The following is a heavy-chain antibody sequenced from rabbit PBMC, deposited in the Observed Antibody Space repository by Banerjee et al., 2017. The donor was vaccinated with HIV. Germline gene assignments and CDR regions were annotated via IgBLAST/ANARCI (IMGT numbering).Heavy chain of an antibody. V-gene: IGHV1S45*01. Sequence: QEQLEESGGDLVKPGASLTLTCTASGFSFSRHSMCWFRQAPGKGPEWIARINGGDGSIDYASWAKGRFTISRTSSTTVTLQMTSLTGADTATYFCASQNGYYDFNLWGPGTLVTVS. J-gene: IGHJ4*01. CDR1: GFSFSRHS. CDR2: INGGDGSI. D-gene: IGHD1-1*01. CDR3: ASQNGYYDFNL.